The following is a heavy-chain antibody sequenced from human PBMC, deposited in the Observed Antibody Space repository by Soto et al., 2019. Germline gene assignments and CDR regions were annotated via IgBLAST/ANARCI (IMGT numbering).Heavy chain of an antibody. V-gene: IGHV1-18*01. J-gene: IGHJ3*02. D-gene: IGHD3-3*01. CDR1: GYTLTSYG. Sequence: GASVKVSCKASGYTLTSYGISWVRQAPGQGLEWMGWISAYNGNTNYAQKLQGRVTMTTDTSTSTAYMELRSLRSDDTAVYYCARQRITIFGVVIGAFDIWGQGTMVTVSS. CDR2: ISAYNGNT. CDR3: ARQRITIFGVVIGAFDI.